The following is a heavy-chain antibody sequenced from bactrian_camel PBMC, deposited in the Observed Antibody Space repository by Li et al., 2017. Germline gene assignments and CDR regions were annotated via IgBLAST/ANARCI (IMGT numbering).Heavy chain of an antibody. V-gene: IGHV3S42*01. D-gene: IGHD1*01. Sequence: VQLVESGGGSVQAGGSLRLSCSISGYTQSSYCMGWLRQPTGKEREGVAAIDADGSTSYADSVEGRFTISQDNANGTLYLQMDSLRPEDTAMYYCASGPWGYCTRTKWEGGMNNWGKGTQVTVS. J-gene: IGHJ7*01. CDR2: IDADGST. CDR1: GYTQSSYC.